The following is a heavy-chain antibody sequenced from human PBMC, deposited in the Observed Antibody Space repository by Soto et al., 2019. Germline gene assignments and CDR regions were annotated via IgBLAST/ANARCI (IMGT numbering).Heavy chain of an antibody. D-gene: IGHD5-12*01. Sequence: GQARILSWAASGFTFSSYAMSLFRQAPGKGLEWVSAISGSGGSTYYADSVKGRFTISRDNSKNTLYLQMNSLRAEDTAVYYCANPSRGYDPSDDWGQGPLVTVS. CDR2: ISGSGGST. J-gene: IGHJ4*02. V-gene: IGHV3-23*01. CDR1: GFTFSSYA. CDR3: ANPSRGYDPSDD.